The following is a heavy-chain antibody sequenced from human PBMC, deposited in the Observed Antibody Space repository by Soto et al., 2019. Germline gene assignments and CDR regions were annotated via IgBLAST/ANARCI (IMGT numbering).Heavy chain of an antibody. Sequence: QVQLQQWGAGLLKPSETLSLTCAVYGGSFSGYQWSWIRQTPGKGLEWIGGINDSGDINYNPSLKGRVTILVDSPKKQISLRLSSVTAADTAVYYCARGLILWFGEVSRRGGYYYYMDVWGKGTTVTVSS. CDR2: INDSGDI. D-gene: IGHD3-10*01. CDR1: GGSFSGYQ. CDR3: ARGLILWFGEVSRRGGYYYYMDV. J-gene: IGHJ6*03. V-gene: IGHV4-34*01.